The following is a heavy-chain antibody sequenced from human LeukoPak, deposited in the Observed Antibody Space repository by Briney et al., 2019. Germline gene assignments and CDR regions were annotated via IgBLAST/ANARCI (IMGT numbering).Heavy chain of an antibody. CDR2: INHSGST. D-gene: IGHD3-10*01. J-gene: IGHJ4*02. CDR3: ARGLSPRINMVRGVRPPFRGVFDY. V-gene: IGHV4-34*01. CDR1: GGSFSGYY. Sequence: SETLSLTCAVYGGSFSGYYWSWIRQPPGKGLEWIGEINHSGSTNYNPSLKSRVTISVDTSKNQFSLKLGSVTAADTAVYYCARGLSPRINMVRGVRPPFRGVFDYWGQGTLVTVSS.